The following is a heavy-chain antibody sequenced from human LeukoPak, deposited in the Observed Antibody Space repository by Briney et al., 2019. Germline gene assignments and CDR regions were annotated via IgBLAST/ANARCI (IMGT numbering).Heavy chain of an antibody. CDR2: IIPIFGTA. CDR1: GGTFSSYA. CDR3: ARGAYFGAFTRPLDY. D-gene: IGHD2-21*01. Sequence: SVKVSCKASGGTFSSYAISWVRQAPGQGLEWMGGIIPIFGTANYAQKFQGRVTITADESTSTAYMELSSLRSEDTAVYYCARGAYFGAFTRPLDYWGQGTLVTVSS. J-gene: IGHJ4*02. V-gene: IGHV1-69*01.